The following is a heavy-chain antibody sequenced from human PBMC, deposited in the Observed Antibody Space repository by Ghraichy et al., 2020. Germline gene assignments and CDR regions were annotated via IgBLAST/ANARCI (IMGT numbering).Heavy chain of an antibody. J-gene: IGHJ5*02. Sequence: GGSLRLSCTASGFTFSDYSMIWVRQAPGKGLEWVSSISRSSSPTYYADSVQGRFTISRDNAKNSVYLQMNSLRAEDTALYYCVRQVGDDSSNWFDPWGQGTLVTVSS. D-gene: IGHD5-18*01. CDR3: VRQVGDDSSNWFDP. V-gene: IGHV3-21*01. CDR1: GFTFSDYS. CDR2: ISRSSSPT.